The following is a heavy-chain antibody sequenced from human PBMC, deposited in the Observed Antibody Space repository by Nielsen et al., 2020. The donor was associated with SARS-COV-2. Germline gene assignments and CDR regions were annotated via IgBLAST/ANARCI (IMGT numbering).Heavy chain of an antibody. CDR3: ARQKRRELRDWFDP. V-gene: IGHV4-31*03. J-gene: IGHJ5*02. CDR1: GGSISSGGYY. Sequence: SETLSLTCTVSGGSISSGGYYWSWIRQHPGKGLEWIGYIYYSGSTYYNPSLKSRVTISVDTSKNQFSLKLSSVTAEDTAVYYCARQKRRELRDWFDPWGQGTLVTVSS. CDR2: IYYSGST. D-gene: IGHD1-26*01.